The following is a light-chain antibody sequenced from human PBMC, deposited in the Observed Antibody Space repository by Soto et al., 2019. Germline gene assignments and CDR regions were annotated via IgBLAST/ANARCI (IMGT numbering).Light chain of an antibody. CDR2: EVS. CDR1: SSDIGTYDY. Sequence: QSVLTQPPSASGSPGQSVTISCTGTSSDIGTYDYVSWYQHLPDKAPKLIIYEVSKRPSGVPDRFSGSKSGNTASLTVSGLQAEDEGDYYCCSYAGSYTYVFGSGTKVTVL. CDR3: CSYAGSYTYV. J-gene: IGLJ1*01. V-gene: IGLV2-8*01.